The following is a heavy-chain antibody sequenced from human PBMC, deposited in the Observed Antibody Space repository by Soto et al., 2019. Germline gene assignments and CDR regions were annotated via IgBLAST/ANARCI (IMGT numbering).Heavy chain of an antibody. V-gene: IGHV1-69*13. Sequence: GASVKVSCKASGGTFSSYAISWVRQAPGQGLEWMGGIIPIFGTANYAQKFQGRVTITADESTSTAYMELSSLRSEDTAVYYCARVASGSGWWFPYYFDYWGQGTLVTVSS. CDR1: GGTFSSYA. J-gene: IGHJ4*02. D-gene: IGHD6-19*01. CDR3: ARVASGSGWWFPYYFDY. CDR2: IIPIFGTA.